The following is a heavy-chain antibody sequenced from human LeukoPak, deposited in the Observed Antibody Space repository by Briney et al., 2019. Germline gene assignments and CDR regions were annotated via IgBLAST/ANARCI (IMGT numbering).Heavy chain of an antibody. D-gene: IGHD2-2*01. CDR1: GGTFSSYA. J-gene: IGHJ5*01. CDR3: ARAYGEYQLPYTNAWFDY. V-gene: IGHV1-69*13. CDR2: IIPIFGTA. Sequence: SVKVSCKASGGTFSSYAISWVRQAPGQGLEWMGGIIPIFGTANYAQKFQGRVTITADESTSTAYMELSSLRSEDTAVYYCARAYGEYQLPYTNAWFDYWGQGTLVTVSS.